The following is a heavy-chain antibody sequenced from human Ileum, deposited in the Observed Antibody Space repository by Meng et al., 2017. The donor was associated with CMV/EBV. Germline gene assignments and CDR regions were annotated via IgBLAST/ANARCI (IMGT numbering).Heavy chain of an antibody. CDR2: MYSSGST. D-gene: IGHD3-16*01. CDR3: AGDGGFSDP. V-gene: IGHV3-66*01. J-gene: IGHJ5*02. CDR1: GFTVSGNS. Sequence: VRAGGAMRLSCAASGFTVSGNSMNWVRQAPGKGLEWVSLMYSSGSTKYADSVKGRFTISRDNSKNTLYLQMNSLRVEDTAVYYCAGDGGFSDPWGQGTLVTVSS.